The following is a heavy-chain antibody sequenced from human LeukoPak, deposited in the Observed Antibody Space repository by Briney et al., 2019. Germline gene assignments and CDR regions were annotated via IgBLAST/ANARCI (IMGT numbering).Heavy chain of an antibody. D-gene: IGHD2-2*01. CDR1: GFTVTSNY. CDR2: ISDSGGST. V-gene: IGHV3-23*01. Sequence: AGSLSLSCAVSGFTVTSNYMSWVRQAPGKGLEWVSSISDSGGSTYYADSVKGRFTFSRDNSKNTLYLQMNSLRAEDAAVYYCAKDPRRYCSSTSCPNWFDFWGEGSLVTVSS. J-gene: IGHJ5*01. CDR3: AKDPRRYCSSTSCPNWFDF.